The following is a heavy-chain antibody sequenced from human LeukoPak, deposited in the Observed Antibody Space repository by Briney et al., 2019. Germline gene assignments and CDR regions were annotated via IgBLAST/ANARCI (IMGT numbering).Heavy chain of an antibody. D-gene: IGHD6-13*01. CDR2: ISSNVGST. J-gene: IGHJ4*02. V-gene: IGHV3-64D*06. CDR3: ATSPTRIFSRGSQQQLMSDY. CDR1: GFAFSSYW. Sequence: GGSLRLSCVASGFAFSSYWMHWVRQAPGKGLEYVSAISSNVGSTYYADSVKGRFTISRDNSKNTLYLQMSSLRAEDTAVYYCATSPTRIFSRGSQQQLMSDYWGQGTLVTVSS.